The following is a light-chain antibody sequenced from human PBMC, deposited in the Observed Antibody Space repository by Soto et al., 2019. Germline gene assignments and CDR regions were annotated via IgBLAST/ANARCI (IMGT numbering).Light chain of an antibody. J-gene: IGKJ4*01. CDR1: QSVSSN. CDR2: GAS. CDR3: QQCKDWPLT. V-gene: IGKV3-15*01. Sequence: EIVMTQSPATLSVSPGERATLSCRASQSVSSNLAWYQLKPGQAPRLLIYGASTRATGIPARFSGSGSGTEFTLTISSLQSEDFAVYYCQQCKDWPLTFGGGTKVDIK.